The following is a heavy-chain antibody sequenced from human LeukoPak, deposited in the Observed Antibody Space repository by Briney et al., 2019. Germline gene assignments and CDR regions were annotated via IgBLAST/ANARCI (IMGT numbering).Heavy chain of an antibody. J-gene: IGHJ3*02. CDR1: GFTFDDYA. CDR2: ISWNSGSI. CDR3: AKDIPAYQLLWAFDI. V-gene: IGHV3-9*01. D-gene: IGHD2-2*01. Sequence: GGSLRLSCAASGFTFDDYAMHWVRQAPGKGLEWVSGISWNSGSIGYADSVEGRFTISRDNAKNSLYLRMNSLRAEDTALYYCAKDIPAYQLLWAFDIWGQGTMVTVSS.